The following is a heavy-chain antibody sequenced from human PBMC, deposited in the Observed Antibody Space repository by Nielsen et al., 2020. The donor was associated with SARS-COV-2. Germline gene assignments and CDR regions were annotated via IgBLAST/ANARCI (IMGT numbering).Heavy chain of an antibody. Sequence: GESLKISCAASGFTFSSYAMSWVRQAPGKGLEWVSVIYSGGSSTYYADSVKGRFTISRDNSKNTLYLQMNSLRAEDTAVYYCARDAFPLLGYYYGMDVWGQGTTVTVSS. J-gene: IGHJ6*02. CDR1: GFTFSSYA. D-gene: IGHD2/OR15-2a*01. CDR3: ARDAFPLLGYYYGMDV. V-gene: IGHV3-23*03. CDR2: IYSGGSST.